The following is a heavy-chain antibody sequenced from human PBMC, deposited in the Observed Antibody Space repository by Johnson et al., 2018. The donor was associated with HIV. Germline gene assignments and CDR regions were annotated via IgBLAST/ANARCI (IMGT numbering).Heavy chain of an antibody. CDR2: ISWNSGSI. J-gene: IGHJ3*02. CDR3: AREALPRGLQSSFGGAFDI. V-gene: IGHV3-9*01. D-gene: IGHD4-23*01. CDR1: GFTFDDYA. Sequence: VQLVESGGGLVQPGRSLRLSCAASGFTFDDYAMHWVRQVPGKGLEWVSGISWNSGSIAYADSVKGRFTISRDNAKNSLYVQMNSLRAEDTAVYYCAREALPRGLQSSFGGAFDIWGQGTMVTVSS.